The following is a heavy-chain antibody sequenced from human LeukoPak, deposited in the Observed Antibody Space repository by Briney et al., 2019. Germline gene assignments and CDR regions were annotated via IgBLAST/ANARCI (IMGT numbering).Heavy chain of an antibody. D-gene: IGHD2-15*01. Sequence: SETLSLTCTVSGGSISSGDYYWSWIRQPPGKGLEWLGYIYYSGSTYYHPSLKSRVTISVDTSKNQFSPKLSSVTAADTAVYYCARHHVVVVAAPFDYWGQGTLVTVSS. CDR1: GGSISSGDYY. CDR2: IYYSGST. J-gene: IGHJ4*02. CDR3: ARHHVVVVAAPFDY. V-gene: IGHV4-30-4*08.